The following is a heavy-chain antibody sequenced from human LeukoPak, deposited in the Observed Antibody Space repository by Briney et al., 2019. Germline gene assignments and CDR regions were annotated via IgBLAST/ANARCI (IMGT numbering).Heavy chain of an antibody. Sequence: ASVKISCKASGYTFTSYGISWVRQAPGQGLEWMGWISAYNGNTINTQKLQGRVTMTTDTSTSTAYMELRSLRSDDTAVYYCARDPYSGSPNWFDPWGQGTLVTVSS. D-gene: IGHD1-26*01. CDR1: GYTFTSYG. J-gene: IGHJ5*02. CDR2: ISAYNGNT. V-gene: IGHV1-18*01. CDR3: ARDPYSGSPNWFDP.